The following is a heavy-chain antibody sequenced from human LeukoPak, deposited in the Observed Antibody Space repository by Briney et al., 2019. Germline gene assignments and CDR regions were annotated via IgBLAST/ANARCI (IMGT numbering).Heavy chain of an antibody. CDR2: INPNSGGT. CDR1: GYTFTGYY. Sequence: ASVKVSCKASGYTFTGYYMHWVRQAPGQGLEWMGWINPNSGGTNYAQKFQGRVTMTRDTSISTAYMELSRLRSDDTAVYYRARAGVVWSGYQDLPGAFDIWGQGTMVTVSS. V-gene: IGHV1-2*02. D-gene: IGHD3-3*01. CDR3: ARAGVVWSGYQDLPGAFDI. J-gene: IGHJ3*02.